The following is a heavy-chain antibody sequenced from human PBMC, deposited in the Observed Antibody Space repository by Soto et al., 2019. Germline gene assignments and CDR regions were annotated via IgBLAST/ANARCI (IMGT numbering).Heavy chain of an antibody. Sequence: ASVEVSCKVPGYTLTELSMHWVRQAPGKGLEWMGGFDPEDGETIYAQKFQGRVTMSEDTSTDTAYMELTSMQSGDSAGYCRAKGRSWFDPWGQGTLVAVSS. CDR1: GYTLTELS. V-gene: IGHV1-24*01. J-gene: IGHJ5*01. CDR3: AKGRSWFDP. CDR2: FDPEDGET.